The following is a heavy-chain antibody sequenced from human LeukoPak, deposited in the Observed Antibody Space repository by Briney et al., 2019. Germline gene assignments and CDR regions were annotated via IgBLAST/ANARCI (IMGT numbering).Heavy chain of an antibody. D-gene: IGHD2-15*01. CDR2: IHTTGYT. V-gene: IGHV4-4*07. CDR3: TRAHSGLYLDS. Sequence: SETLSLTCTVSGESLGTFYRSWIRQPAGQGLEYIGRIHTTGYTNYKPSLKSRVTMSVDSSKNQFSLTLRSVTATDTAIYYCTRAHSGLYLDSWGQGTLVAVSP. CDR1: GESLGTFY. J-gene: IGHJ4*02.